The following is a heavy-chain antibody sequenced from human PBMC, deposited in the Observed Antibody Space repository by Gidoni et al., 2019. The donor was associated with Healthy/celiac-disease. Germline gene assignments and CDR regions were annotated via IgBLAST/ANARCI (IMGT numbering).Heavy chain of an antibody. Sequence: QLQLQESGPGLVKPSETLSLTCTVSGGSTSSSSYYGGWILQPPGKGLEWIGSIYYSGSTYYNPSLKSRVTISVDTSKNQFSLKLSSVTAADTAVYYCARDDDYVWGSYRSWVAFDIWGQGTMVTVSS. D-gene: IGHD3-16*02. V-gene: IGHV4-39*07. CDR1: GGSTSSSSYY. CDR3: ARDDDYVWGSYRSWVAFDI. CDR2: IYYSGST. J-gene: IGHJ3*02.